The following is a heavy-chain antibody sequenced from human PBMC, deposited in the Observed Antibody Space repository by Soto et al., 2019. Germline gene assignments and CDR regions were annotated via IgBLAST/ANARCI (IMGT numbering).Heavy chain of an antibody. V-gene: IGHV4-31*03. CDR3: ALRLGDPGRLYFDD. CDR1: GGSISSGGYY. J-gene: IGHJ4*02. Sequence: QVQLQESGPGLVKPSQTLSLTCTVSGGSISSGGYYWSWIRQHPGKGLEWIGYIFYSGSTYYNPSLKSRLTISVDTSKNQFSLKLSSVTAADTAVYYCALRLGDPGRLYFDDWGQGTLVTVSS. D-gene: IGHD3-16*01. CDR2: IFYSGST.